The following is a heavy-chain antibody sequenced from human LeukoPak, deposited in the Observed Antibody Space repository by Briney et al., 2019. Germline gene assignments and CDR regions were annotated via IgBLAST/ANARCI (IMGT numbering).Heavy chain of an antibody. V-gene: IGHV5-51*01. CDR2: IYPGDSDT. CDR1: GYSFTSYW. D-gene: IGHD6-6*01. CDR3: ARLTGESEYSSSAGYFDY. Sequence: GESLKISCKGSGYSFTSYWIGWVRQMPGKGLEWMGIIYPGDSDTRYSPSFQGQVTISADKSISTAYLQWSSLKASDTAMYYCARLTGESEYSSSAGYFDYWGQGTLVTVSS. J-gene: IGHJ4*02.